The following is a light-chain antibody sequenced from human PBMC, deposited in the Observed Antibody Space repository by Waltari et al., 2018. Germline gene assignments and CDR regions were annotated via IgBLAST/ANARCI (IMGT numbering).Light chain of an antibody. V-gene: IGKV4-1*01. CDR1: QSVFYSSKNKNY. CDR3: QQYYGNPRT. CDR2: RAS. Sequence: DIVMTQYPDSLAVSLVERATINCKSSQSVFYSSKNKNYLAWYQQKPGQAPKLLIYRASTRESGVPDRFSGSGSGTDFTLTISSLQAEDVAVYYCQQYYGNPRTFGQGTKLEIK. J-gene: IGKJ2*01.